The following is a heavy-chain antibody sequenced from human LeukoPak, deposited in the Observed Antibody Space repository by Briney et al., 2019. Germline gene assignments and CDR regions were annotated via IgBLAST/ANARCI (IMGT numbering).Heavy chain of an antibody. CDR3: ARHGSSYSFDY. Sequence: SDTLSLSCTVSGGSVGSYYWSWIRQSPGKGLEWIGYIYYGGSANYNPSLKSRATISIDRSKNQFSLKLSSLTAADTAVYYCARHGSSYSFDYWGQGTLVTVSS. V-gene: IGHV4-59*08. CDR2: IYYGGSA. D-gene: IGHD6-13*01. CDR1: GGSVGSYY. J-gene: IGHJ4*02.